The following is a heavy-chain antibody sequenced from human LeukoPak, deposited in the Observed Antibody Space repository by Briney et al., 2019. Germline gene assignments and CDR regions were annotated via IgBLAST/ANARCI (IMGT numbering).Heavy chain of an antibody. CDR2: MNPNSGNT. Sequence: ASVKVSCKASGYTFTGYYMHWVRQAPGQGLEWMGWMNPNSGNTGYAQKFQGRVTMTRNTSISTAYMELSSLRSEDTAVYYCARDSIAVAGMCNYWGQGTLVTVSS. J-gene: IGHJ4*02. D-gene: IGHD6-19*01. CDR1: GYTFTGYY. CDR3: ARDSIAVAGMCNY. V-gene: IGHV1-8*02.